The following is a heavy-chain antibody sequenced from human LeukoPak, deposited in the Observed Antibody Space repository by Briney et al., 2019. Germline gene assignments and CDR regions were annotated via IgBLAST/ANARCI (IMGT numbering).Heavy chain of an antibody. D-gene: IGHD6-19*01. J-gene: IGHJ4*02. CDR3: ARARTSGDEALAGNY. Sequence: GGSLRLSCAASGFAFSAYATNWVRQAPGKGLECVSTISNSGERTYYSDSVKGRFTISRDNAKNTLYLQMNSLRAEDTAVYYCARARTSGDEALAGNYWGQGTLVTVSS. CDR1: GFAFSAYA. CDR2: ISNSGERT. V-gene: IGHV3-23*01.